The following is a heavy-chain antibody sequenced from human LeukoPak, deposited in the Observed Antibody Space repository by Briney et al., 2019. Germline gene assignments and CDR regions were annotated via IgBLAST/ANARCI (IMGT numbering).Heavy chain of an antibody. CDR1: GFSFSTYS. V-gene: IGHV3-48*04. D-gene: IGHD1-1*01. CDR3: ATDSPETAAFDY. CDR2: IVGSSSNI. J-gene: IGHJ4*02. Sequence: GALRLSCTASGFSFSTYSMNWVRQAPGKGLEWVSYIVGSSSNIYYADSVKGRFTISRDNAKNSLYLQMDSLRAEDTAVYHCATDSPETAAFDYWGQGTLVTVSS.